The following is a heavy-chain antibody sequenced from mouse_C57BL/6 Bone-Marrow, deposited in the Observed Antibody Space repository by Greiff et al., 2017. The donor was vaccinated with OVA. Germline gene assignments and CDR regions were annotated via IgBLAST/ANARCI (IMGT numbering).Heavy chain of an antibody. J-gene: IGHJ2*01. D-gene: IGHD4-1*02. Sequence: EVKLMESGPGLVKPSQSLSLTCSVTGYSITSGYYWNWIRQFPGNKLEWMGYISYDGSNNYNPSLKNRISITRDTSKNQFFLKLNSVTTEDTATYYCARASLQLGFFDYWGQGTTLTVSS. CDR1: GYSITSGYY. CDR2: ISYDGSN. V-gene: IGHV3-6*01. CDR3: ARASLQLGFFDY.